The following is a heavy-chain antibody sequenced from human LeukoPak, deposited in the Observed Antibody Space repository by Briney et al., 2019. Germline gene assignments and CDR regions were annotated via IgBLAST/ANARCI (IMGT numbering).Heavy chain of an antibody. CDR1: GGSISSDSYY. Sequence: SETLSLTCTVSGGSISSDSYYWAWIRQPPGKGLEWIASIYYSGSTYYNPSLKSRVTISVDTSRNQFPLKLSSVTAADTAVYYCASLAVAGLSEGYWGQGTLVTVSS. D-gene: IGHD6-19*01. V-gene: IGHV4-39*01. CDR2: IYYSGST. J-gene: IGHJ4*02. CDR3: ASLAVAGLSEGY.